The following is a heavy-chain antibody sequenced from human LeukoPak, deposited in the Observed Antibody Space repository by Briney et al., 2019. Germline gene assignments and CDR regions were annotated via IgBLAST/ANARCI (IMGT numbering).Heavy chain of an antibody. CDR3: ARVWDGGDFYFDY. CDR2: IYHSGST. V-gene: IGHV4-30-2*01. Sequence: AQTLSLTCAASGVSISSGGYSWIWMRQPPGKGLEWIGYIYHSGSTYYNPSFKSRVTLSVDRSKNQFSLKLSSVTAADTAVYYCARVWDGGDFYFDYWGQGTLVTASS. J-gene: IGHJ4*02. CDR1: GVSISSGGYS. D-gene: IGHD2-21*02.